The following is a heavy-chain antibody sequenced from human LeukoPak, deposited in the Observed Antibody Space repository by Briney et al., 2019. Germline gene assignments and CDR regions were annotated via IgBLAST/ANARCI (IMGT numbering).Heavy chain of an antibody. CDR1: GFTFSSYA. CDR3: GVEYSSSWRTKIDY. V-gene: IGHV3-23*01. D-gene: IGHD6-13*01. CDR2: ISGSGGST. Sequence: PGGSLRLSCAASGFTFSSYAMSWVRQAPGKGLEWVSAISGSGGSTYYADSVKGRFTISRDNSKNTLYLQMNSLRAEDTAVYYCGVEYSSSWRTKIDYWGQGTLVTVSS. J-gene: IGHJ4*02.